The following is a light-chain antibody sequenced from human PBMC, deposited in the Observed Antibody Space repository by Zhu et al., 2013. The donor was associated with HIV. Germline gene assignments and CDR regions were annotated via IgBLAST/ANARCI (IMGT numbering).Light chain of an antibody. Sequence: DIVLTQSPDSLPVSLGERATISCKSSQSLLYRANQKNYLAWYQQKPGQPPKLLIYWASTRESGVPDRFSGSGSETDFTLTISSLQAEDVAVYYCQQYYTTLTFGGGTESRDQT. CDR3: QQYYTTLT. CDR1: QSLLYRANQKNY. J-gene: IGKJ4*01. CDR2: WAS. V-gene: IGKV4-1*01.